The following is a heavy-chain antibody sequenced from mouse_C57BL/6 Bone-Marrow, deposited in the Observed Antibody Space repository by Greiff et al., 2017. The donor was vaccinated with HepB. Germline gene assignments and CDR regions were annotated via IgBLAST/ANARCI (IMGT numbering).Heavy chain of an antibody. D-gene: IGHD2-3*01. CDR2: ISSGGSYT. V-gene: IGHV5-6*01. CDR1: GFTFSSYG. Sequence: EVQGVESGGDLVKPGGSLKLSCAASGFTFSSYGMSWVRQTPDKRLEWVATISSGGSYTYYPDSVKGRFTISRDNAKNTLYLQMSSLKSEDTAMYYCARQWGWLPLDYWGQGTTLTVSS. J-gene: IGHJ2*01. CDR3: ARQWGWLPLDY.